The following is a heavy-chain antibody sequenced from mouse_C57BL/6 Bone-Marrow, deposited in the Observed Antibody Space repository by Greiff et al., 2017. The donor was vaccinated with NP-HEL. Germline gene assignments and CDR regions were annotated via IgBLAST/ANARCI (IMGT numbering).Heavy chain of an antibody. CDR2: IGRGGSYT. Sequence: EVKLMESGGDLVKPGGSLKFSCAASGFTFSSYGMPWVRQTPDKRLEWVGTIGRGGSYTYYPASVKGRSTITRDNATTTLYLQLSSLKSEDTAMYYCASPYDYDVAWFAYWGQGTLVTVSA. V-gene: IGHV5-6*01. CDR1: GFTFSSYG. CDR3: ASPYDYDVAWFAY. D-gene: IGHD2-4*01. J-gene: IGHJ3*01.